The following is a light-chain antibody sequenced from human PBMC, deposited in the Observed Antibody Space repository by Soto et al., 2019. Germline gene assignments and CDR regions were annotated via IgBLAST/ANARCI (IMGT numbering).Light chain of an antibody. J-gene: IGLJ3*02. V-gene: IGLV2-14*03. Sequence: QSVLTQPASVSGSPGQSITISCPGTTRDVGAYNYVSWYQQHPGKAPQLMIYDVTNRPSGVSNRFSGSKSGNTASLTISGLQAEDEADYYCSSYTSSSTLVFGGGTQLTVL. CDR2: DVT. CDR1: TRDVGAYNY. CDR3: SSYTSSSTLV.